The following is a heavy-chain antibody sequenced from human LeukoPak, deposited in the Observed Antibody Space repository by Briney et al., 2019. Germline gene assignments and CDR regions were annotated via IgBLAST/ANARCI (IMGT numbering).Heavy chain of an antibody. J-gene: IGHJ6*04. CDR3: ARHGRVVVVANHGMDV. V-gene: IGHV5-10-1*01. D-gene: IGHD2-15*01. CDR1: GYSFTSYW. CDR2: IDPSDSYT. Sequence: GESLRISCKGSGYSFTSYWISWVRQIPGKGLEWMGRIDPSDSYTNYSPSFQGHVTISADKSISTAYLQWSSLKASDTAMYYCARHGRVVVVANHGMDVWGKGTTVTVSS.